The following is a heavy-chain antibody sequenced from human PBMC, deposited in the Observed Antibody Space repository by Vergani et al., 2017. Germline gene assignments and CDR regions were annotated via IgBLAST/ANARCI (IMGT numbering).Heavy chain of an antibody. CDR2: IFYSGST. J-gene: IGHJ6*02. V-gene: IGHV4-39*07. CDR3: ARDVAMGGAPRYYHYGMDV. D-gene: IGHD1-26*01. Sequence: QLQLQESGPGLVKPSETLSLTCTVSGGSISSSSYYWGWIRQPPGKGLEWIGSIFYSGSTYYNPSLKSRVTISVATSKNQFSLKLSSVTAADTAVYYCARDVAMGGAPRYYHYGMDVWGQGATVTVSS. CDR1: GGSISSSSYY.